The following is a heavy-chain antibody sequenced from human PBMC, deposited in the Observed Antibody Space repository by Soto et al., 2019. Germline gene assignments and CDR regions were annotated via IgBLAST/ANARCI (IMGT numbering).Heavy chain of an antibody. CDR1: GGTFSSYT. Sequence: SVKVSCKASGGTFSSYTISWVRQAPGQGLEWMGRIIPILGIANYAQKFQGRVTITRDTSASTAYMELSSLRSEDTAVYYCARGGGWYVWFDPWGQGTLVTVSS. J-gene: IGHJ5*02. V-gene: IGHV1-69*02. CDR2: IIPILGIA. CDR3: ARGGGWYVWFDP. D-gene: IGHD6-19*01.